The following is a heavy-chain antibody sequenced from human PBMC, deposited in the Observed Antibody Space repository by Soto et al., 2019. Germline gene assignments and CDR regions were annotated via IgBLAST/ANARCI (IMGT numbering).Heavy chain of an antibody. CDR3: ARLTTGAGYCSSTSCSLFSGRAVHYGLDG. CDR2: IIPIFGTA. Sequence: SSVKVSCKASGGTFSSYAISWVRQAPGQGLEWMGGIIPIFGTANYAQKFQGRVTITADESTSTAYMELSSLRSEDTAVYYCARLTTGAGYCSSTSCSLFSGRAVHYGLDGWG. D-gene: IGHD2-2*01. J-gene: IGHJ6*02. CDR1: GGTFSSYA. V-gene: IGHV1-69*13.